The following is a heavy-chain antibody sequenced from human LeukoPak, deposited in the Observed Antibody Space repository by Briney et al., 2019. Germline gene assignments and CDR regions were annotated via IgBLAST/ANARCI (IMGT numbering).Heavy chain of an antibody. D-gene: IGHD3-3*01. CDR2: IYYSGST. CDR3: ARAKLRFLEWLSYNWFDP. J-gene: IGHJ5*02. V-gene: IGHV4-30-4*08. CDR1: GGAISSGDYY. Sequence: PSETLSLTCTVSGGAISSGDYYSSWIRQPPGKGLEWIGYIYYSGSTYYNPSLKSRVTISVDTSKNQFSLKLSSVTAADTAVYYCARAKLRFLEWLSYNWFDPWGQGTLVTVSS.